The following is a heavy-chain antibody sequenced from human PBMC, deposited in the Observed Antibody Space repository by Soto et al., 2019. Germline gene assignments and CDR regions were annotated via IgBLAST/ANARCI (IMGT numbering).Heavy chain of an antibody. CDR3: ARNRGSYTLDY. CDR1: GYTFTSYG. J-gene: IGHJ4*02. V-gene: IGHV1-18*01. Sequence: QVQLVQSGAEVKKPGASVKVSCKASGYTFTSYGISWVRQAPGQGLEWMGWISAYTGNTNYAQKLQGRVTMTTDTSTRTAYMELRGLRSDGTAVYYWARNRGSYTLDYWGQGTLVTVSS. D-gene: IGHD1-26*01. CDR2: ISAYTGNT.